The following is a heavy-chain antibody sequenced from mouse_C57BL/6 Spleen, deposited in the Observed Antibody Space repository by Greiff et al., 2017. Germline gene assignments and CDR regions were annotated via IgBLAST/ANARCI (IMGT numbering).Heavy chain of an antibody. D-gene: IGHD2-4*01. CDR2: IYPGDGDT. CDR3: ARGGDYDPCAY. J-gene: IGHJ3*01. V-gene: IGHV1-82*01. CDR1: GYAFSSSW. Sequence: QVQLQQSGPELVKPGASVKISCKASGYAFSSSWMNWVKQRPGKGLEWIGRIYPGDGDTNYNGKFKGKATLTADKSSSTAYMQLSSLTSEDSAVYFCARGGDYDPCAYWGQGTLVTVSA.